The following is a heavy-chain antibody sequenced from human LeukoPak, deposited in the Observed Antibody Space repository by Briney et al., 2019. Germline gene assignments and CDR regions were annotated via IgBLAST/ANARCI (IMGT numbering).Heavy chain of an antibody. CDR1: RFIFSSYA. V-gene: IGHV3-30*04. D-gene: IGHD6-19*01. Sequence: GGSLRLSCAVSRFIFSSYAMHWVRQAPGKGLEWVSVISYDGGKKYYADSVKGRFTISRDNSKSTLYLQMNSLRTEDTAGYYCATSSSGWHDDYSHGMDVWGQGTTVTVSS. CDR2: ISYDGGKK. J-gene: IGHJ6*02. CDR3: ATSSSGWHDDYSHGMDV.